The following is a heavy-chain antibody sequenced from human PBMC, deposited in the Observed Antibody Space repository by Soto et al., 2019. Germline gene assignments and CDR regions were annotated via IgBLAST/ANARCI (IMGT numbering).Heavy chain of an antibody. CDR2: IIPIFGTA. CDR3: ARQGEYYDSSGYYRDY. D-gene: IGHD3-22*01. V-gene: IGHV1-69*13. J-gene: IGHJ4*02. Sequence: ASVKVSCKASGGTFRSYAISWVRQAPGQGLEWMGGIIPIFGTANYARKFQGRVTITADESKSTAYMELSSRRSEDTAVYYCARQGEYYDSSGYYRDYWGQGTLVTVSS. CDR1: GGTFRSYA.